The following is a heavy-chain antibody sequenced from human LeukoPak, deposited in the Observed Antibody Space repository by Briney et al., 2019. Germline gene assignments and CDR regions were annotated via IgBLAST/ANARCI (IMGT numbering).Heavy chain of an antibody. V-gene: IGHV3-30-3*01. CDR3: ARDESPVGGTDY. J-gene: IGHJ4*02. Sequence: GGSLRLSCAASGFTFSSYAMPWVRQAPGKGLEWVAIISYDGTNKYYADSVKGRFTISRDNSKNTVYLQMNSLTAEDTAVYYCARDESPVGGTDYWGQGTLVTVSS. CDR2: ISYDGTNK. D-gene: IGHD1-26*01. CDR1: GFTFSSYA.